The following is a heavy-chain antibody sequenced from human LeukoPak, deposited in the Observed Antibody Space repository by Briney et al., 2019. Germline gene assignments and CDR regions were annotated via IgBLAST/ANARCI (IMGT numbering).Heavy chain of an antibody. J-gene: IGHJ4*02. D-gene: IGHD6-13*01. CDR1: GGSISSYY. CDR2: IYYSGST. CDR3: AREPWAAAATRYFDY. Sequence: SETLSLTCTVSGGSISSYYWSWIRQPPGKGLEWIGYIYYSGSTNYNPSLKSRVTISVDTSKNQFSLKLSSVTAADTAVYYCAREPWAAAATRYFDYWGQGTLVTVSS. V-gene: IGHV4-59*01.